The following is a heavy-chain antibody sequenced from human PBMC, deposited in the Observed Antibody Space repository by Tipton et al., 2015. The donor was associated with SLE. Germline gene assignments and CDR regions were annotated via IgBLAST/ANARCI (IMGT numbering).Heavy chain of an antibody. J-gene: IGHJ4*02. D-gene: IGHD6-13*01. CDR1: GFPFRSYA. CDR3: AKDEQQLHFDY. Sequence: SLRLSCAASGFPFRSYAMCWVRQAPGKGLEWVALISYDGSNTYYADSVKGRFTISRDNSKNILNLQISGLRAEDTAVYYCAKDEQQLHFDYWGQGTLVTVSS. V-gene: IGHV3-30*04. CDR2: ISYDGSNT.